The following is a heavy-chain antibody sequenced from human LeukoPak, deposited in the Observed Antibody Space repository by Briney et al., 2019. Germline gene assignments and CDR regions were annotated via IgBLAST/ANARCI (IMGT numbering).Heavy chain of an antibody. V-gene: IGHV3-48*01. CDR1: GFTFSTYS. D-gene: IGHD3-22*01. CDR2: IGSSSTSI. Sequence: GGSLRLSCAASGFTFSTYSMNWVRQAPGKGLEWVSYIGSSSTSIYYADSVKGRFTISRDNAKNSPYLQMNSLRAEDTAVYYCARDRDYYETSGYYLTFFDSWGQGTLVTVSS. J-gene: IGHJ4*02. CDR3: ARDRDYYETSGYYLTFFDS.